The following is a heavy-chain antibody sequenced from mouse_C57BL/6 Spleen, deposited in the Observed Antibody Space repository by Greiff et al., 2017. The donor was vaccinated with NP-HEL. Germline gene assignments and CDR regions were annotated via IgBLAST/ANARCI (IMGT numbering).Heavy chain of an antibody. D-gene: IGHD2-5*01. CDR2: ISDGGSYT. J-gene: IGHJ3*01. CDR3: ARGEYYSNWFAY. CDR1: GFTFSSYA. V-gene: IGHV5-4*03. Sequence: DVMLVESGGGLVKPGGSLKLSCAASGFTFSSYAMSWVRQTPEKRLEWVATISDGGSYTYYPDNVKGRFTISRDNAKNNLYLQMRHLNSEDTAMYYCARGEYYSNWFAYWGQGTLVTVSA.